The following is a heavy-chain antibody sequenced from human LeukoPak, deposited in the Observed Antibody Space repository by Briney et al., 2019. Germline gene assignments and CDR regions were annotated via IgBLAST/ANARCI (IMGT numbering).Heavy chain of an antibody. CDR1: SGSISSYY. CDR3: ARNPVGAFAI. D-gene: IGHD4-23*01. Sequence: PSQTLSLTCTFSSGSISSYYWSCIPHPPGKGLEWIGYIYYGGTTNYNPSLKSRVTITVATSKNQLCLKLSAVTAADTAVYYCARNPVGAFAIWGQGKMVTVSS. J-gene: IGHJ3*02. V-gene: IGHV4-59*01. CDR2: IYYGGTT.